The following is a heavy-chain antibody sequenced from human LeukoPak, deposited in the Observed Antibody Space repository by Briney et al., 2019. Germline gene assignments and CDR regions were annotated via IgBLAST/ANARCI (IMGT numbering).Heavy chain of an antibody. V-gene: IGHV4-34*01. CDR2: LNHSGST. J-gene: IGHJ5*02. D-gene: IGHD2-15*01. Sequence: PSETLSLTCAVYGGSFSGDYWSWIRQPPGKGLEWIGELNHSGSTNYNPSLKSRVTISVDTSKNQFSLKLSSVTAADTAVYYCARHEYCSGGSCYSVNWFDPWGQGTLVTVSS. CDR3: ARHEYCSGGSCYSVNWFDP. CDR1: GGSFSGDY.